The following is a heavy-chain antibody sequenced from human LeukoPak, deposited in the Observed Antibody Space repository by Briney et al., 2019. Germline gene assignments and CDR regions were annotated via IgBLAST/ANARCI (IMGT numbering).Heavy chain of an antibody. CDR3: ARQGYDSSGKDAFDI. Sequence: GGSLRLSCAASGFTFSSYDMHWARQATGKGLEWVSAIGTAGDTYYPGSVKGRFTISRENAKNSLYLQMNSLRAGDTAVYYCARQGYDSSGKDAFDIWGQGTMVTVSS. V-gene: IGHV3-13*01. CDR1: GFTFSSYD. CDR2: IGTAGDT. D-gene: IGHD3-22*01. J-gene: IGHJ3*02.